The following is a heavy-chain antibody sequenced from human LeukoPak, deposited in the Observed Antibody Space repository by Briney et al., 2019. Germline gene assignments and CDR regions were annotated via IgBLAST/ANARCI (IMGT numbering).Heavy chain of an antibody. J-gene: IGHJ5*02. CDR3: ANYRPMITFGGGMDP. D-gene: IGHD3-16*01. Sequence: GGSLRDSCVASRFTLISNYISWVRQAPGKGLEGVSVIYSGGRTYYIHSVMGGFTIPRDNSKNMLKIQLNSLITEDTAVYYCANYRPMITFGGGMDPWGQGTLVTVSS. CDR2: IYSGGRT. CDR1: RFTLISNY. V-gene: IGHV3-66*02.